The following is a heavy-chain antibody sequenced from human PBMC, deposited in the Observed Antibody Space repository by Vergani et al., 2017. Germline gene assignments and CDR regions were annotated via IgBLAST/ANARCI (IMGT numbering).Heavy chain of an antibody. CDR3: AXTHEGDSGYDYFDY. CDR2: INPNSGGT. J-gene: IGHJ4*02. D-gene: IGHD5-12*01. Sequence: QVQLVQSGAEVKKPGASVKVSCKASGYTFTGYYMHWVRQAPGKGLEWMGWINPNSGGTNYAQKFQGRVTMTRDTSISTAYMELSRLRSDDTAVYYCAXTHEGDSGYDYFDYWGQGTLVTVSS. CDR1: GYTFTGYY. V-gene: IGHV1-2*02.